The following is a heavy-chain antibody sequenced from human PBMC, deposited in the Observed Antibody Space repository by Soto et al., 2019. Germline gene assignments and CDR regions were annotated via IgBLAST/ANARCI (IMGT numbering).Heavy chain of an antibody. Sequence: ASVKVSCKASGYTFTSYYMHWVRQAPGQGLERMGIINPSGGSTSYAQKFQGRVTMTRDTSTSTVYMELSSLRSEDTAVYYCARAAAMVRGVIMRSDAFDIWGQGTMVTVSS. CDR1: GYTFTSYY. CDR3: ARAAAMVRGVIMRSDAFDI. J-gene: IGHJ3*02. CDR2: INPSGGST. D-gene: IGHD3-10*01. V-gene: IGHV1-46*01.